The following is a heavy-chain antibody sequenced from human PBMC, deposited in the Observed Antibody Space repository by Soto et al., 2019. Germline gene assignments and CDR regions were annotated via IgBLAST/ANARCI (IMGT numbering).Heavy chain of an antibody. CDR1: GGSFSGYY. V-gene: IGHV4-34*01. CDR2: INHSGST. D-gene: IGHD3-10*01. CDR3: ATLWGQD. Sequence: PSETLSLTCAVYGGSFSGYYWTWIRQPPGTGLEWIGEINHSGSTNYNPSLKSRVTISVDPSKNQFSLKLSSVTAADTAVYYCATLWGQDWGQGTLVTVSS. J-gene: IGHJ4*02.